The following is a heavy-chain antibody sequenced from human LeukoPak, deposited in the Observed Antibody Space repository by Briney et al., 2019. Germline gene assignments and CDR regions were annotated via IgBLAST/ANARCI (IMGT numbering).Heavy chain of an antibody. J-gene: IGHJ4*02. CDR2: IYNSWST. CDR1: GGSIGSGRYY. V-gene: IGHV4-39*01. D-gene: IGHD2-2*01. Sequence: SETLSLTCTVSGGSIGSGRYYWAWIRQPPGKGLGWIGSIYNSWSTSYNPSLKSRVAMSVDTAKNQFSLRLSSVTAADTAVYYCARNITSLIPAGYFDYWGQGTLVAVSS. CDR3: ARNITSLIPAGYFDY.